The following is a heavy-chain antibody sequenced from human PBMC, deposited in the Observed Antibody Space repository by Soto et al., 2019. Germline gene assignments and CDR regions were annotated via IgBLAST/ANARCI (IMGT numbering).Heavy chain of an antibody. Sequence: GGSLRLSCAASGFTFSSYSMNWVRQAPGKGLEWVSSISSSSSYIYYADSVKGRFTISRDNAKNSLYLQMNSLRAEDTAVYYCARVHTVTLPFDYWGQGTLVTVSS. D-gene: IGHD4-4*01. CDR1: GFTFSSYS. V-gene: IGHV3-21*01. J-gene: IGHJ4*02. CDR2: ISSSSSYI. CDR3: ARVHTVTLPFDY.